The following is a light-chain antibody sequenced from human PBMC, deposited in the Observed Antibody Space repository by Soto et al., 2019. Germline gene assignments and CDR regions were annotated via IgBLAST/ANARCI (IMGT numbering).Light chain of an antibody. V-gene: IGKV3D-15*01. CDR2: GAS. J-gene: IGKJ1*01. CDR3: QQDNNWPWT. Sequence: EIVMTQSPATLSVSPGERATLSCRASQSVSSNLAWYQQKPGQAPRLLIYGASTRPTGIPARFSGSGSGTEFTLTISSLESEDFAVYYCQQDNNWPWTFGQGTKVEIK. CDR1: QSVSSN.